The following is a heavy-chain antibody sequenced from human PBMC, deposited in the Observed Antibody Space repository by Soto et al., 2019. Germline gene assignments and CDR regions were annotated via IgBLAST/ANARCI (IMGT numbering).Heavy chain of an antibody. J-gene: IGHJ4*02. D-gene: IGHD6-6*01. Sequence: GASVKVSCKASGGTFSSYAISWVRQAPGQGLEWMGGIIPIFGTANYAQKFQGRVTITADESTSTAYMELSSLRSEDTDVYYCARESSSSSGIYDYWGQGTLVTSPQ. CDR2: IIPIFGTA. V-gene: IGHV1-69*13. CDR3: ARESSSSSGIYDY. CDR1: GGTFSSYA.